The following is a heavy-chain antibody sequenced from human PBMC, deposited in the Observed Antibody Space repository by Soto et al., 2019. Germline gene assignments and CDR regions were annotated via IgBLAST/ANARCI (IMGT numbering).Heavy chain of an antibody. V-gene: IGHV1-8*01. J-gene: IGHJ5*02. Sequence: ASVNVSCKSSGYTFSSYNIYWVRQAKGQGLEWMGWMNPNSGDKGYAQKFLDRITMTRDTTIRTAYLELSGLTSEDTAVYYCARGGRYLEWFPWFDPWGQGTLVTVS. CDR2: MNPNSGDK. CDR1: GYTFSSYN. CDR3: ARGGRYLEWFPWFDP. D-gene: IGHD3-3*01.